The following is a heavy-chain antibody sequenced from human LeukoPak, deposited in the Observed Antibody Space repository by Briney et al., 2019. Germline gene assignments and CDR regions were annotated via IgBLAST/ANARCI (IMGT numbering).Heavy chain of an antibody. CDR1: GFTFSNVW. Sequence: GGSLRLSCAASGFTFSNVWMSWVRQAPGKGLEWVGRIKSKTDGVTTDYAAPVKGRLTISRDDSKNTLYLQMNSLKTEDTAVYYCTTSMVREVSAPRYWGQGTLVTVSS. V-gene: IGHV3-15*01. D-gene: IGHD3-10*01. J-gene: IGHJ4*02. CDR3: TTSMVREVSAPRY. CDR2: IKSKTDGVTT.